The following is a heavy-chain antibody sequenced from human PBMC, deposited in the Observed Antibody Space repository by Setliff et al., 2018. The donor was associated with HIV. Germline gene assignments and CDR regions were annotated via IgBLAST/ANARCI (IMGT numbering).Heavy chain of an antibody. CDR1: GGSISSGTYY. D-gene: IGHD2-15*01. J-gene: IGHJ6*03. CDR3: ALTGHRLLRGYMDV. CDR2: IYYSGST. V-gene: IGHV4-31*03. Sequence: SETLSLTCTVSGGSISSGTYYWSWIRQRPGKGLEWIGYIYYSGSTYYNPSLKSRTTISIDTSKNQFSLNLNSVTTADTAVYYCALTGHRLLRGYMDVWGKGTTVTV.